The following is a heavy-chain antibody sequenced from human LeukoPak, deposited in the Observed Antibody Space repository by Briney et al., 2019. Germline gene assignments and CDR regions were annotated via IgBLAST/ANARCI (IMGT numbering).Heavy chain of an antibody. D-gene: IGHD5-24*01. CDR1: GFTFSNYW. Sequence: GGSLRLSCAASGFTFSNYWMIWVRQAPGKGLEWVGNIKQDGSEKRYADSVRGRFSTPRDNAQTSLYLQMNSLRAEDTAVYYCARASDPWLQLTWGQGTLVTVS. CDR3: ARASDPWLQLT. J-gene: IGHJ5*02. CDR2: IKQDGSEK. V-gene: IGHV3-7*05.